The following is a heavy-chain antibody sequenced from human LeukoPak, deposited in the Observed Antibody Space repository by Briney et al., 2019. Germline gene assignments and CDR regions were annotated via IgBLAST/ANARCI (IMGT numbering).Heavy chain of an antibody. J-gene: IGHJ4*02. D-gene: IGHD3-22*01. CDR3: ARDPVQSPLRGYYRDY. CDR2: INPNSGGT. V-gene: IGHV1-2*06. CDR1: GYTFTGYY. Sequence: ASVKVSCKASGYTFTGYYMHWVRQAPGQGLEWMGRINPNSGGTNYAQKLQDRVTMTTDTSTSTAYMELRSLRSDDTAVYYCARDPVQSPLRGYYRDYWGEGTLVTVSS.